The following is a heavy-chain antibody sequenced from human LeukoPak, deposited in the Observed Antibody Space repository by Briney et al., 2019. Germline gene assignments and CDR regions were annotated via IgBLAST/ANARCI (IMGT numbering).Heavy chain of an antibody. V-gene: IGHV3-48*02. CDR2: ISSSSSTI. D-gene: IGHD3-3*01. CDR3: ASPYYDFWSGPNDAFDI. J-gene: IGHJ3*02. Sequence: GGSLRLSCAASGFTFSSYAMSWVRQAPGKGLEWVSYISSSSSTIYYADSVKGRFTISRDNAKNSLYLQMNSLRDEDTAVYYCASPYYDFWSGPNDAFDIWGQGTMVTVSS. CDR1: GFTFSSYA.